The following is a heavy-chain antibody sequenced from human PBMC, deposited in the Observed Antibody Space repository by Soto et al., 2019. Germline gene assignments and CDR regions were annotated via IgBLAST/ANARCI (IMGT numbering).Heavy chain of an antibody. D-gene: IGHD1-7*01. CDR3: AKPRITATTIPDY. V-gene: IGHV3-23*01. J-gene: IGHJ4*02. CDR1: GFTFSTYA. Sequence: EVQLLESGGGLVQPGGSLRLSCAASGFTFSTYAMSWVRQAPGKGLEWVSAISGSGGTTYYADSVKGRFTISRDNSKNTLYLQMNSLRAEDTAVYYCAKPRITATTIPDYWGQGTLVAVSS. CDR2: ISGSGGTT.